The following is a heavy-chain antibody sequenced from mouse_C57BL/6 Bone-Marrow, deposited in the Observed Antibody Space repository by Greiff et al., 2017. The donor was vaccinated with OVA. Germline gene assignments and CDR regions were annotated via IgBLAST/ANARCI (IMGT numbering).Heavy chain of an antibody. J-gene: IGHJ1*03. V-gene: IGHV1-20*01. Sequence: DVKLQESGPELVKPGDSVKISCKASGYSFTGYFMNWVMQSHGKSLEWIGRINPYNGDTFYNQKFKGKATLTVDKSSSTAHMELRSLTSEDSAVYYCARRGLFYWYFDVWGTGTTVTVSS. CDR3: ARRGLFYWYFDV. CDR2: INPYNGDT. D-gene: IGHD6-1*01. CDR1: GYSFTGYF.